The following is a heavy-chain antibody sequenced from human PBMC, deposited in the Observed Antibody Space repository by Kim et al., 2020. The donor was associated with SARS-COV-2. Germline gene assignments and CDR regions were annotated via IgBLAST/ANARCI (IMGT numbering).Heavy chain of an antibody. CDR1: GFTFSNYW. D-gene: IGHD1-26*01. CDR2: LTSDGSGT. CDR3: ARDKGKWEVGGGFDY. Sequence: GGSLRLSCAASGFTFSNYWMYWVRQAPGKGLVWVSHLTSDGSGTNYADSVKGRFTISRDNAKNMVFLQMNSLRAEDTAVYYCARDKGKWEVGGGFDYWGQGTLVTVAS. J-gene: IGHJ4*02. V-gene: IGHV3-74*01.